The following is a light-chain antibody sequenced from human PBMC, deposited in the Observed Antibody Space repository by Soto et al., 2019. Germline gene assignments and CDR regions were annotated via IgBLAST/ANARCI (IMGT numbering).Light chain of an antibody. V-gene: IGKV4-1*01. Sequence: DIVMTQSPDSLAVSLGERPTINCKSSQSVLYSSNNKNYLAWYQQKPGQPPKLHIYWASTRESGVPDRFSGSGSGIDFTLTISSLQAEDVAVYYCQQYYSIPPTFGQGTKVEIK. CDR2: WAS. CDR1: QSVLYSSNNKNY. J-gene: IGKJ1*01. CDR3: QQYYSIPPT.